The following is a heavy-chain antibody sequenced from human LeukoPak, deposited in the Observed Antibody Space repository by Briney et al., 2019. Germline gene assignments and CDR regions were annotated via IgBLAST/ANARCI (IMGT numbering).Heavy chain of an antibody. D-gene: IGHD3-16*01. J-gene: IGHJ6*03. CDR1: GYTFTGYY. CDR3: ARLGYHYCYMDV. Sequence: ASVKVSCKASGYTFTGYYMHWVRQAPGQGLEWMGWISAYNGNTNYAQKLQGRVTMTTDTSTSTAYMELRSLRSDDTAVYYCARLGYHYCYMDVWGKGTTVTVSS. V-gene: IGHV1-18*04. CDR2: ISAYNGNT.